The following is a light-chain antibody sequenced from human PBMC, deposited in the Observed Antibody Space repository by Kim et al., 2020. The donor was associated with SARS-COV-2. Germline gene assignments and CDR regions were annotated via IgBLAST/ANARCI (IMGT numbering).Light chain of an antibody. V-gene: IGKV3D-15*01. CDR3: QHYHKWPPWT. Sequence: APGDRVTLSCRASQSGDTDIAWYQQKPGRPPRLLIYYASTRATGVADTFRGSGSGTEFTLTISSLQSEDLAVYYCQHYHKWPPWTFGRGTKVDIK. CDR1: QSGDTD. J-gene: IGKJ1*01. CDR2: YAS.